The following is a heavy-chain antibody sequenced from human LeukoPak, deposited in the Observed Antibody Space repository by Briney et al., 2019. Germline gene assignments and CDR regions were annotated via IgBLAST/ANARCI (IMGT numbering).Heavy chain of an antibody. CDR1: GYTFTSYG. CDR3: ARDISDYYDSSGYLDY. V-gene: IGHV1-18*01. Sequence: VASVKVSCKASGYTFTSYGISWVRQAPGQGLEWMGWISAYNGNTNYAQKLQGRVTMTTDTSTSTAYMELRSLRSDDTAVYYCARDISDYYDSSGYLDYWGQGTLVTVSS. CDR2: ISAYNGNT. J-gene: IGHJ4*02. D-gene: IGHD3-22*01.